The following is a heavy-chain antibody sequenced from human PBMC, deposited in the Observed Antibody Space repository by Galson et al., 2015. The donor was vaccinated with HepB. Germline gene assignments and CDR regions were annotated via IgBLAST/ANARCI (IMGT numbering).Heavy chain of an antibody. V-gene: IGHV3-30*04. J-gene: IGHJ3*02. CDR1: GFTFSSYA. Sequence: SLRLSCAASGFTFSSYAMHWVRQAPGKGLEWVAVISYDGSNKYYADSVKGRFTISRDNSKNTLYLQMNSLRAEDTAVYYCARAVVAATHSPTAFDIWGQGTMVTVSS. D-gene: IGHD2-15*01. CDR3: ARAVVAATHSPTAFDI. CDR2: ISYDGSNK.